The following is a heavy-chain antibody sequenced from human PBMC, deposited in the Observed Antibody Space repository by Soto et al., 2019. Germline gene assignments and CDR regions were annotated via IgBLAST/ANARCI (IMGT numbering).Heavy chain of an antibody. CDR1: GFTVSSNY. D-gene: IGHD5-18*01. J-gene: IGHJ4*02. CDR2: IYSGGST. V-gene: IGHV3-66*01. CDR3: ARSIGYSYGYGFDY. Sequence: EVQLVESGGGLVQPGGSLRLSCAASGFTVSSNYMSWVRQAPGKGLEWVSVIYSGGSTYYADSVKGRFTISRDNSKNTLYLQMNSLRAEDTAVYYCARSIGYSYGYGFDYWGQGILVTVSS.